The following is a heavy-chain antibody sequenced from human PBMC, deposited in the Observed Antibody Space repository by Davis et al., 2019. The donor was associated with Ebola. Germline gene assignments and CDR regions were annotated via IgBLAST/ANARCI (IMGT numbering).Heavy chain of an antibody. V-gene: IGHV4-4*07. Sequence: SETLSLTCTVSGGSISSYYWSWIRQPAGKGLEWIGRIYTSGSTNHNPSFKSRVTMSVDTSKNQFSRRLSSVTAADTAVYYCARGGYYFDSSGYDHDYWGQGTLVTVSS. D-gene: IGHD3-22*01. CDR1: GGSISSYY. CDR2: IYTSGST. J-gene: IGHJ4*02. CDR3: ARGGYYFDSSGYDHDY.